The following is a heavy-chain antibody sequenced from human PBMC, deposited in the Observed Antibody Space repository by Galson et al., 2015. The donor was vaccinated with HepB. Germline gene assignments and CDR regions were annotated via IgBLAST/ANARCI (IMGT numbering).Heavy chain of an antibody. Sequence: CAISGDSVSSSSGAWNWIRQSPSGGLEWLGRTFYRSKWYTDYALSVKSRITISPDTPKNQLSLQLNSVTPEDTAVYYCAKEEYTSSWSFAKWGQGTLVTVSS. CDR2: TFYRSKWYT. CDR3: AKEEYTSSWSFAK. CDR1: GDSVSSSSGA. V-gene: IGHV6-1*01. D-gene: IGHD6-13*01. J-gene: IGHJ4*02.